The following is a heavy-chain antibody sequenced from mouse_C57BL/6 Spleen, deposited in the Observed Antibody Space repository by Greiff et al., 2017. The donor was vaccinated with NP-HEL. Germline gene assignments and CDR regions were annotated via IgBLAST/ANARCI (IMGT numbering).Heavy chain of an antibody. CDR2: IYPGDGDT. Sequence: VQLQQSGAELVKPGASVKISCKASGYAFSSYWMNWVKQRPGKGLEWIGQIYPGDGDTNYNGKFKGKATLTADKSSSTAYMQLSSLTSEDSAVYFCAREGAYYSNSFAYWGQGTLVTVSA. J-gene: IGHJ3*01. D-gene: IGHD2-5*01. CDR3: AREGAYYSNSFAY. V-gene: IGHV1-80*01. CDR1: GYAFSSYW.